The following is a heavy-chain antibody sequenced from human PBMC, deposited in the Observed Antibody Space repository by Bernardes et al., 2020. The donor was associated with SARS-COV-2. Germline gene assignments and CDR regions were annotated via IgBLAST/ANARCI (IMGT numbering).Heavy chain of an antibody. CDR1: GFTFSNYA. CDR2: ISGAGGNT. D-gene: IGHD4-17*01. Sequence: GGSLRLSCAASGFTFSNYAMSWVRQAPGKGLEWVSAISGAGGNTYYADSVKGRFAISRDNSKNTLYLQMNSLRAEDMAVYYCATAGDYRFDYWGQGTLVTVSS. V-gene: IGHV3-23*01. J-gene: IGHJ4*02. CDR3: ATAGDYRFDY.